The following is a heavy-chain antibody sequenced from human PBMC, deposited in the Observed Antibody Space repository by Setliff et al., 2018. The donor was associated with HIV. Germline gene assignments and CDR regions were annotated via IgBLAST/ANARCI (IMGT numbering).Heavy chain of an antibody. CDR1: GFTFGDYY. D-gene: IGHD6-19*01. J-gene: IGHJ2*01. CDR2: ISDSGNTV. CDR3: AKQGGIAVSMRYLDL. V-gene: IGHV3-11*01. Sequence: AGGSLRLSCAASGFTFGDYYMTWIRQAPGKGLEWVSYISDSGNTVSYSDSVKGRFTISRDNAKNSLFLQMNSLRAEDTALYYCAKQGGIAVSMRYLDLWGRGTLVTVSS.